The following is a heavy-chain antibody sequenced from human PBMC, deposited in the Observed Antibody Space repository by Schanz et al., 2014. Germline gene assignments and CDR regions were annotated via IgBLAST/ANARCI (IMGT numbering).Heavy chain of an antibody. Sequence: QAQLVESGGGMVQPGRSLRLSCAASGFTFDPYAMHWLRQSPGKGLEWVAVLSSDESRKFYADPEKGRFTISRDISKNTLFLQMSSLRAEDTAVYYCARDGDFDYWGQGTLVTVSS. V-gene: IGHV3-30-3*01. CDR3: ARDGDFDY. J-gene: IGHJ4*02. CDR1: GFTFDPYA. CDR2: LSSDESRK.